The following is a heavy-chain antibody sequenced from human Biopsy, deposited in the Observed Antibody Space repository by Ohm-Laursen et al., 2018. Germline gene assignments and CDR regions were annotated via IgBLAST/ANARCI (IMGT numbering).Heavy chain of an antibody. CDR3: AATSTLYYYYYAMDV. Sequence: ASVKVSCKASGYTFTSFDINWVRQATGQGLEWMGWMNPNSGNTGYAQKLQGRVTMTRNTSIGTAYMELSSLRSEDTAVYYCAATSTLYYYYYAMDVWDQGTTITVSS. CDR1: GYTFTSFD. CDR2: MNPNSGNT. J-gene: IGHJ6*02. V-gene: IGHV1-8*01.